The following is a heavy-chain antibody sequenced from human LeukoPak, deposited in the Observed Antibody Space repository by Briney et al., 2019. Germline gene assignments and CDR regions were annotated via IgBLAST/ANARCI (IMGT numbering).Heavy chain of an antibody. Sequence: ASVKVSCKASGYTFTSYDINWVRQATGQGLEWMGWMNPNSGNTGYAQKFQGRVTMTRNTSISTAYMELSSLRSEDTAVYYSARAYDYIWGSYRYRRRFDPWGQGTLVTVSS. J-gene: IGHJ5*02. CDR2: MNPNSGNT. V-gene: IGHV1-8*01. D-gene: IGHD3-16*02. CDR3: ARAYDYIWGSYRYRRRFDP. CDR1: GYTFTSYD.